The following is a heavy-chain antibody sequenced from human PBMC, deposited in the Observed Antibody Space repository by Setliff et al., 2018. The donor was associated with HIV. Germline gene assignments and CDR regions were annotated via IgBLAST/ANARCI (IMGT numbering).Heavy chain of an antibody. J-gene: IGHJ4*02. CDR1: AASVGTGAYY. Sequence: SETLSLTCNVSAASVGTGAYYWSWIRQSPGKGLEWLGYLYYSGSIDYNPSLKTRVSISIDMSKNQFSLKMSSVTAADTAVYFCARGLRTSLVFFDSWGQGSRVTVSA. V-gene: IGHV4-61*08. D-gene: IGHD2-8*01. CDR2: LYYSGSI. CDR3: ARGLRTSLVFFDS.